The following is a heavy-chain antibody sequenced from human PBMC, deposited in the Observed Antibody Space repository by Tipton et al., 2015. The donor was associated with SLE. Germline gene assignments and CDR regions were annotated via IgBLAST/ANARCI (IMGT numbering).Heavy chain of an antibody. V-gene: IGHV4-4*08. CDR1: GGSISSYY. J-gene: IGHJ4*02. Sequence: TLSLTCTVSGGSISSYYWSWIRQPPGKRLEWIGYIYTSGSTNYNPSLKSRVTISVDTSKNQFSLKLSSVTAADTAVYYCARGGGSFPGYYFDYWGQGTLVTVSS. CDR3: ARGGGSFPGYYFDY. D-gene: IGHD1-26*01. CDR2: IYTSGST.